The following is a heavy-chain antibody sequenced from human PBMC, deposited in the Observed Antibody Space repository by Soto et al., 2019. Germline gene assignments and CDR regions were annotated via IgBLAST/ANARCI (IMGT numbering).Heavy chain of an antibody. V-gene: IGHV1-18*01. J-gene: IGHJ5*02. Sequence: DSVQVSCKASCSPFPNCGISWVRQAPGQGLELMGWISSYNCYTKYAENLQGRVTMTPDTSTSTAYLELRSLRSDDTAVYFCGRDGGFVLASPVILNTPTGSAPWGKGTRVPVS. CDR1: CSPFPNCG. CDR2: ISSYNCYT. D-gene: IGHD3-10*01. CDR3: GRDGGFVLASPVILNTPTGSAP.